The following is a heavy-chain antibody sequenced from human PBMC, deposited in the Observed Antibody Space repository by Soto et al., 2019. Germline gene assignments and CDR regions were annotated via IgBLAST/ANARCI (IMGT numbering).Heavy chain of an antibody. CDR1: SGSISSGDYF. J-gene: IGHJ5*02. CDR3: ARGAFCSSSPWFDP. D-gene: IGHD6-6*01. V-gene: IGHV4-31*03. CDR2: ISSSGST. Sequence: SETLSLTCTVSSGSISSGDYFWTWIRQQPGKGLEWLGYISSSGSTYYNPSLMSRLTISVDSSVNQFSHNLSSVTAAPTAVYYCARGAFCSSSPWFDPLGRGTRVTVSS.